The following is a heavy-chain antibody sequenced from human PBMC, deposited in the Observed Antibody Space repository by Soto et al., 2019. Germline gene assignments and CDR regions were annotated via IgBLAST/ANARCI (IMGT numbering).Heavy chain of an antibody. CDR2: IWYDGSNK. Sequence: QVQLVEPGGGVVQPGRSLRLSCAASGFTFSSYGMHWVRQAPGKGLVWVAVIWYDGSNKYYADSVKGRFTISRDNSKNTVYLQMNSLRAEDTAVYYCATGEGEEDAFDIWGQGTMVTVSS. CDR1: GFTFSSYG. CDR3: ATGEGEEDAFDI. V-gene: IGHV3-33*01. D-gene: IGHD3-16*01. J-gene: IGHJ3*02.